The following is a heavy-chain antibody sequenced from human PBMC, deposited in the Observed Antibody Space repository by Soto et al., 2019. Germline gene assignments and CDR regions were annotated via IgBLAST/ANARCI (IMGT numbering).Heavy chain of an antibody. D-gene: IGHD3-16*01. CDR1: GFSFSTYL. Sequence: GGSLRLSCAASGFSFSTYLMSWVRQAPGKGLEWVANIKQGGNEKFYVDSVKGRFTISRDNDKKPLYLQMDSLRVEDTAVYYCVGALTYEVPYYYYGMDVWGQGTTVPVSS. J-gene: IGHJ6*02. V-gene: IGHV3-7*01. CDR2: IKQGGNEK. CDR3: VGALTYEVPYYYYGMDV.